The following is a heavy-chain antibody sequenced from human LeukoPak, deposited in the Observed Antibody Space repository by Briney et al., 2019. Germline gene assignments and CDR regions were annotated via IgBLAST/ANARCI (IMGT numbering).Heavy chain of an antibody. CDR3: ARGSSRIAASY. D-gene: IGHD6-13*01. CDR1: GFTFRSHA. V-gene: IGHV3-23*01. CDR2: IYENGGTT. Sequence: GGSLRLSCVGSGFTFRSHAMSWVRQAPEKGLEFVSGIYENGGTTYYADSVKGRFTISRDNSKNTLYLQMNSLRAEDTAVYYCARGSSRIAASYWGQGTLVTVSS. J-gene: IGHJ4*02.